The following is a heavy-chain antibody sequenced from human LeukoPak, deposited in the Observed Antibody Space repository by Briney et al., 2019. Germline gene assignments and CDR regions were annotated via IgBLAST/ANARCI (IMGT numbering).Heavy chain of an antibody. Sequence: GGSLRLSCAASGFTFSNYWMHWVRQAPGKGLVWVSRIDNGGSDTRHADSVKGRFTISRDNSKNTLYLQMNSLRAEDTAVYYCANSIAVAAGFDYWGQGTLVTVSS. V-gene: IGHV3-74*01. J-gene: IGHJ4*02. CDR1: GFTFSNYW. CDR2: IDNGGSDT. CDR3: ANSIAVAAGFDY. D-gene: IGHD6-19*01.